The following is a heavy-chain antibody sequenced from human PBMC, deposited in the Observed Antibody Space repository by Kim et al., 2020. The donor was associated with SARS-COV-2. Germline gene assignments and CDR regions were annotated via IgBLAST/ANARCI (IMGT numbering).Heavy chain of an antibody. D-gene: IGHD4-4*01. J-gene: IGHJ4*02. CDR2: IIPIFGTA. CDR1: GGTFSSYA. CDR3: AREFRGTTPEYYFDY. Sequence: SVKVSCKASGGTFSSYAISWVRQAPGQGLEWMGGIIPIFGTANYAQKFQGRVTITADESTSTAYMELSSLRSEDTAVYYCAREFRGTTPEYYFDYWGQGTLVTVSS. V-gene: IGHV1-69*13.